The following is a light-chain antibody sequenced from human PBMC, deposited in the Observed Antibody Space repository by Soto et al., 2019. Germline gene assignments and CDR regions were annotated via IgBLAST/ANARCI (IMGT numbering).Light chain of an antibody. CDR1: QSISSW. Sequence: DIQMTQSPSTLSASVGDRVTLTCRASQSISSWLAWYQQKPGKAPPLLIFKASSLESGVPSRFSGSGSGTEFTLTISSLQPDDVATYYCQQDNSYPTFGGGTKVEIK. CDR3: QQDNSYPT. CDR2: KAS. J-gene: IGKJ4*02. V-gene: IGKV1-5*03.